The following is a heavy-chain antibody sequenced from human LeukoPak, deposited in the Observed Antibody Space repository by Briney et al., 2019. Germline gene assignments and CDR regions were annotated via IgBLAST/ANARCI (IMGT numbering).Heavy chain of an antibody. CDR2: IIPIFGIA. V-gene: IGHV1-69*04. J-gene: IGHJ3*02. Sequence: SSVKVSCKASGGTFSSYAISWVRQAPGQGLEWMGRIIPIFGIANYAQKFQGRVTITADKSTSTAYMELSSLRSEDTAVYYCADTAGGAFDIWGQGTMVTVSS. CDR3: ADTAGGAFDI. D-gene: IGHD5-18*01. CDR1: GGTFSSYA.